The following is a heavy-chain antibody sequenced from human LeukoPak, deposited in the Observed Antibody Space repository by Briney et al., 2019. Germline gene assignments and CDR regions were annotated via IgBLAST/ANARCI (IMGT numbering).Heavy chain of an antibody. J-gene: IGHJ4*02. CDR1: GYTFTSYG. Sequence: ASVKVSCKASGYTFTSYGISWVRQAPGQGLEGMGWISAYNGNTNYAQKLQGRVTMTTDTSTSTAYMELRSLRSDDTAVYYCARNRRYGSGSYYKTLDYWGQGTLVTVSS. V-gene: IGHV1-18*04. CDR2: ISAYNGNT. CDR3: ARNRRYGSGSYYKTLDY. D-gene: IGHD3-10*01.